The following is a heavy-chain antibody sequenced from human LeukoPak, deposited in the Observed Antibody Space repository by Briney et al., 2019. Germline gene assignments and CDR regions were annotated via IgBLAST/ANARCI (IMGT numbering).Heavy chain of an antibody. J-gene: IGHJ2*01. CDR3: ARRNFSYWYFDL. D-gene: IGHD3-3*01. CDR1: GYSISSGYY. CDR2: IFHSGST. Sequence: SETLSPTCAVSGYSISSGYYWGWIRQPPGKGLEWIGAIFHSGSTYYNPSLKSRVTISVDTSKNQFSLKLSSVTAADTAVYYCARRNFSYWYFDLWGRGTLVIVSS. V-gene: IGHV4-38-2*01.